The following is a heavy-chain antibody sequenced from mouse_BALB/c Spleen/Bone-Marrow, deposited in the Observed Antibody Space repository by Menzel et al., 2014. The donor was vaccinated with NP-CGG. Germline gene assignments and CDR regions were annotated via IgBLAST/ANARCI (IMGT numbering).Heavy chain of an antibody. J-gene: IGHJ4*01. V-gene: IGHV5-17*02. Sequence: EVNVVESGGGLVQPGGSRKLSCAASGFTFSSFGMHWVRQAPEKGLEWVAYISSGSSTIYYADTVKGRFTIPRDNPKNTLFLQMTSLRSEDTAMYYCVRYGNYFYAMDYWGQGTSVTVSS. D-gene: IGHD2-1*01. CDR3: VRYGNYFYAMDY. CDR2: ISSGSSTI. CDR1: GFTFSSFG.